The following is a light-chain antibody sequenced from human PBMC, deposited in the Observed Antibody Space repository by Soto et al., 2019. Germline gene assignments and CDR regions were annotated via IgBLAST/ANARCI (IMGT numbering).Light chain of an antibody. V-gene: IGKV1-5*03. Sequence: DIQMTQSPSTLSASVGDRVTITCRASQRITTSLAWYQQKPGRAPRLLIYKASTLESGVPSSFSASGSGTEFTLTISSLQPDDFASYYCQQYYAYPPWTFGQGTKVEIK. CDR1: QRITTS. CDR3: QQYYAYPPWT. CDR2: KAS. J-gene: IGKJ1*01.